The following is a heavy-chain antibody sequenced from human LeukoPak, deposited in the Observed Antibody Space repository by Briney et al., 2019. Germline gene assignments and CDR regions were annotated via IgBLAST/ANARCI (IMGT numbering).Heavy chain of an antibody. CDR2: ISGSGGST. D-gene: IGHD6-13*01. J-gene: IGHJ4*02. V-gene: IGHV3-23*01. Sequence: GGSLRLSCAASGYTFSTYAMSWVRQAAGKGLEWVSLISGSGGSTYYADSVKGRFTISRDNSKNTLYLQMNGLRAEDTAVYYCAKGSPLSAAGTTYYFDYWGQGTLVIVSS. CDR3: AKGSPLSAAGTTYYFDY. CDR1: GYTFSTYA.